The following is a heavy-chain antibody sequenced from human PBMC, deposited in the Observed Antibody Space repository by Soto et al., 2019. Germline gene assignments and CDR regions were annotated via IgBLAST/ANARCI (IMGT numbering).Heavy chain of an antibody. V-gene: IGHV1-3*01. CDR2: ISACNGNT. D-gene: IGHD2-21*01. J-gene: IGHJ4*02. CDR3: ARGPGLGYFDY. Sequence: ALGQVSCKASGYPFPNYGISWVRQAPGQRPEWRGGISACNGNTKYSQKFQGRVTITRDTSASTAYMELSSLRPEDTAVYYCARGPGLGYFDYWGQGTLVTVSS. CDR1: GYPFPNYG.